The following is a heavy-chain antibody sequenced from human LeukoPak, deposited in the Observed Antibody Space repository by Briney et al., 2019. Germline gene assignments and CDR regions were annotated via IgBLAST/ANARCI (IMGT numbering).Heavy chain of an antibody. CDR3: AREIIAVTRLRLDY. CDR1: GFTFSSYA. V-gene: IGHV3-30-3*01. D-gene: IGHD6-19*01. CDR2: ISYDGSNK. Sequence: GRSLRLSCAASGFTFSSYAMHWVRQAPGKGLEWVAVISYDGSNKYYADSVKGRFTISRDNSKNTLYLQMNSLRAEDTAVYYCAREIIAVTRLRLDYWGQGTLVTVSS. J-gene: IGHJ4*02.